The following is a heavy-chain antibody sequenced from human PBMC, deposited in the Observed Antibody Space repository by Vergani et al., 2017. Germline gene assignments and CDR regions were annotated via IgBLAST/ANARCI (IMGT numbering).Heavy chain of an antibody. Sequence: QVQLHQSGPGLVKPSQTLSLTCAISGDRVSNKSAGWNWIRQSPSRGLEWLGRTYFMSKWYNDYAASVKSRMTINSATSKNLFSLQLQSVTPEDTAGYYCAREDISLTVEGANYMDIWGKGTTVTVSS. CDR1: GDRVSNKSAG. CDR2: TYFMSKWYN. D-gene: IGHD3-22*01. J-gene: IGHJ6*03. CDR3: AREDISLTVEGANYMDI. V-gene: IGHV6-1*01.